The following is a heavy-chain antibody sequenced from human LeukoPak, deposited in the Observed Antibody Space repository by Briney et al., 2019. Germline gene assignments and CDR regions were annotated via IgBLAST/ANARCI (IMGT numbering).Heavy chain of an antibody. CDR2: IFPSGGEI. Sequence: GGSLRLSCAASGFTFSIYSMNWVRQAPGKGLEWVSSIFPSGGEIHYADSVRGRFTISRDNSKSTLSLQMNSLRAEDTAIYYCATYRQVLLPFESWGQGTLVTVSS. CDR1: GFTFSIYS. J-gene: IGHJ4*02. D-gene: IGHD2-8*02. V-gene: IGHV3-21*03. CDR3: ATYRQVLLPFES.